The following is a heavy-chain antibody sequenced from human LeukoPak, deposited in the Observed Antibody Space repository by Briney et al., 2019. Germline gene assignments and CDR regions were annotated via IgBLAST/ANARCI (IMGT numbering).Heavy chain of an antibody. CDR1: AFTFSSYW. V-gene: IGHV3-74*01. D-gene: IGHD2-15*01. CDR2: INSDGSST. CDR3: ARGSDCSGGSCYSYWYFDL. J-gene: IGHJ2*01. Sequence: HPGGSLRLSCAASAFTFSSYWMHWVRQAPGKGLVWVSRINSDGSSTSYADSVKGRFTISRDNAKNTLYLQMNSLRAEDTAMYYCARGSDCSGGSCYSYWYFDLWGRGTLVTVSS.